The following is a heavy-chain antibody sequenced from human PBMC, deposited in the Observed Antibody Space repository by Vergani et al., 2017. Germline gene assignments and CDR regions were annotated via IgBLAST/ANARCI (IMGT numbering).Heavy chain of an antibody. D-gene: IGHD6-19*01. CDR3: ARGQWLPTLSLDY. V-gene: IGHV1-2*02. Sequence: QVQLVQSWAEAKKPGASAKVSCKAPGYTFTGYYMHWVRQAPGQGLEWMGWINPNSGGTNYAQKFQGRVTMTRDTSISTAYMEMSRLRSDDTAVYYCARGQWLPTLSLDYWGQGTLVTVSS. CDR1: GYTFTGYY. J-gene: IGHJ4*02. CDR2: INPNSGGT.